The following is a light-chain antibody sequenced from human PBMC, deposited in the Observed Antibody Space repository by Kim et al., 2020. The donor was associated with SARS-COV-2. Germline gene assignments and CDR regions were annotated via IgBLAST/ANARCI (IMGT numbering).Light chain of an antibody. Sequence: GSPGQTASITCSGDKLGDKYACWYQQKPGQSPVLVIYQDSTRPPGIPERFSGSNSGNTATLTIGGTQAMDEADYYCQAWNSSPVVFGGGTKLTVL. CDR3: QAWNSSPVV. V-gene: IGLV3-1*01. J-gene: IGLJ2*01. CDR1: KLGDKY. CDR2: QDS.